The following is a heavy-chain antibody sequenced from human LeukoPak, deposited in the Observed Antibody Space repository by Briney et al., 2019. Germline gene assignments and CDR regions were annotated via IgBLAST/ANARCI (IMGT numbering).Heavy chain of an antibody. CDR2: INHSGST. D-gene: IGHD3-3*01. J-gene: IGHJ4*02. Sequence: GSLRLSCAVSGFTFSRYWTSWVRQAPGKGLEWIGEINHSGSTNYNPSLKSRVTISVDTSKNQFSLKLSSVTAADTAVYYCARLYTRFLESLIDYWGQGTLVTVSS. V-gene: IGHV4-34*01. CDR1: GFTFSRYW. CDR3: ARLYTRFLESLIDY.